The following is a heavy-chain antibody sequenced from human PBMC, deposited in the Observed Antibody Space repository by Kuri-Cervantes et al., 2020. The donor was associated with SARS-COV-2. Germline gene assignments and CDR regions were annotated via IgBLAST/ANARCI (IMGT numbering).Heavy chain of an antibody. Sequence: SVKVSCKASGYTFSSYDINWVRQAPGQGLEWMGGIIPIFGTANYAQKFQGRVTITADESTSTAYMELSSLRSEDTAVYYCARGGWRTYYYYYMDVWGKGTTVTVSS. V-gene: IGHV1-69*13. CDR1: GYTFSSYD. D-gene: IGHD6-19*01. CDR3: ARGGWRTYYYYYMDV. CDR2: IIPIFGTA. J-gene: IGHJ6*03.